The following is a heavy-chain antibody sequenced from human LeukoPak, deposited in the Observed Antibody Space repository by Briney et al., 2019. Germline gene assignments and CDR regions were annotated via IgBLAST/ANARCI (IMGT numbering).Heavy chain of an antibody. V-gene: IGHV5-51*01. CDR1: GYSFAGYW. J-gene: IGHJ5*02. CDR2: IYPDDSDT. D-gene: IGHD2-2*01. CDR3: ARLSSTSQPFDP. Sequence: GESLKVSCKGSGYSFAGYWSAWGRQMPGKGLEWMGIIYPDDSDTRYSPSFQGQVTISADKSISTAYLQWSGLKASDAAVYYCARLSSTSQPFDPWGQGTLVTVSS.